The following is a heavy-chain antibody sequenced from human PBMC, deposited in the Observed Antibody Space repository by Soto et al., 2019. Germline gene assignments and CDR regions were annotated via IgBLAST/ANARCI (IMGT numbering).Heavy chain of an antibody. CDR1: GFTVSSNY. CDR2: IYSGGST. Sequence: GGSLRLSCAASGFTVSSNYMSWVRQAPGKGLEWVSVIYSGGSTYYADSVKGRFNISRDNSKNTLYLQMNSLRAEDTAVYYCASSRLTYYDILTGYYPGAFAIWGQGTMV. V-gene: IGHV3-53*01. D-gene: IGHD3-9*01. J-gene: IGHJ3*02. CDR3: ASSRLTYYDILTGYYPGAFAI.